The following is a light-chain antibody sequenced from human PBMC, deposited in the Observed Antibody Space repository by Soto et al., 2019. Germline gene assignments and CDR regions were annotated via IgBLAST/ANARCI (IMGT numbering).Light chain of an antibody. J-gene: IGKJ4*01. V-gene: IGKV3-20*01. CDR2: GAS. Sequence: EIALTQSPGTLSLSPGERATLSCRTSQSVSSVYLAWYQQKPCQAPRLLIYGASNRATGIPDRFSGSGSGTDFTPTISRLEPEDFAVYYCQQYGTSPGLTFGGGTKVDIK. CDR3: QQYGTSPGLT. CDR1: QSVSSVY.